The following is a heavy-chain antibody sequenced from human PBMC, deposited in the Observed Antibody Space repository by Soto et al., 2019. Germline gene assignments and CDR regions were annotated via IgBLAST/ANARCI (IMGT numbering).Heavy chain of an antibody. J-gene: IGHJ5*02. CDR3: ARDLIALNYYGSGSYGNRRNGFDP. V-gene: IGHV4-4*02. CDR2: IYHSGST. Sequence: PSETLSLTCAVSGGSISSSNWWSWVRQPPGTGLGWIGVIYHSGSTNYNPSLKSRVTISVDKSKNQFSLKLSSVTAEDTAVYYCARDLIALNYYGSGSYGNRRNGFDPWGQGTLVTVSS. CDR1: GGSISSSNW. D-gene: IGHD3-10*01.